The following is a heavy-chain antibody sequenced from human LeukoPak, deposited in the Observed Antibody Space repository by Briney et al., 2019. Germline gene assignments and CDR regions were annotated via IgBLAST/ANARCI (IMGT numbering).Heavy chain of an antibody. CDR3: AKNYLAFDWLSNIDY. CDR2: IRYDGSDK. J-gene: IGHJ4*02. V-gene: IGHV3-30*02. CDR1: AFTFSSYG. Sequence: GGSLRLSCAASAFTFSSYGMHWVRQAPGKGLEWVAFIRYDGSDKYFADSVRGRFTISRDNSRNTLYLQMSSLRGDDTAVYYCAKNYLAFDWLSNIDYWGQGTLVTVSS. D-gene: IGHD3-9*01.